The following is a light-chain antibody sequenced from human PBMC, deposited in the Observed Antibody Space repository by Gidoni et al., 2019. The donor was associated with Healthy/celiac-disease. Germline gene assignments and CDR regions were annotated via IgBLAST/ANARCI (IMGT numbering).Light chain of an antibody. J-gene: IGKJ3*01. CDR3: QQSYNTPFT. CDR2: AAS. CDR1: QSFSSY. V-gene: IGKV1-39*01. Sequence: DIQMTQSPSTLSASVGDRVTITCRASQSFSSYLNWYQQKPGKAPKLLIYAASSMQSGVPSRFSGSGSGTDFTLTISSLQPEDFATYYCQQSYNTPFTFGPGTKVDIK.